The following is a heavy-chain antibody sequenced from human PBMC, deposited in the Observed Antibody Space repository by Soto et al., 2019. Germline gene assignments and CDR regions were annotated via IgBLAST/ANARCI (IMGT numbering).Heavy chain of an antibody. CDR3: TRSRRSVLMVYGFGGMDV. J-gene: IGHJ6*02. CDR2: ISGSGDGT. V-gene: IGHV3-23*01. Sequence: EVQLLESGGTAVQRGGSLRLSCAASGFTVSSHAMSWVRQAPGKGLEWVSSISGSGDGTYYGDSVKGRFTISRDSSSSTLYLQMKNLRGEDTAVYFCTRSRRSVLMVYGFGGMDVWGQGTTVTVSS. CDR1: GFTVSSHA. D-gene: IGHD2-8*01.